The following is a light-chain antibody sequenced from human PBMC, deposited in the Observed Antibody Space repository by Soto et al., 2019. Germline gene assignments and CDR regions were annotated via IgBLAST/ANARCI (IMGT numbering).Light chain of an antibody. CDR1: SSDVGSYNR. CDR3: NSYTSSGTYV. Sequence: QSALTQPPSVSGSPGQSVTISCTGTSSDVGSYNRASWYQQPPGTAPKLMIYEVSNRPSGVPDRFSGSKSGNTASLTISGLQAEDEADYYCNSYTSSGTYVFGTGTKVTVL. CDR2: EVS. J-gene: IGLJ1*01. V-gene: IGLV2-18*02.